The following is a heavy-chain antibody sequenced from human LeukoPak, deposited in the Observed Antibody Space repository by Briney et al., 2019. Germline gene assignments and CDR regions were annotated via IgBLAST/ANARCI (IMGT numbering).Heavy chain of an antibody. CDR1: GFTFSSYW. Sequence: GGSLRLSCAASGFTFSSYWMNRARQAPGKGLEWVASISHNGNVNYYVDSVKGRFTISRDNSKNTLYVQVNSLGTEDTAAYYCAKGSYYDSSGSFYFDYWGQGTLVTVSS. J-gene: IGHJ4*02. D-gene: IGHD3-22*01. CDR2: ISHNGNVN. V-gene: IGHV3-7*03. CDR3: AKGSYYDSSGSFYFDY.